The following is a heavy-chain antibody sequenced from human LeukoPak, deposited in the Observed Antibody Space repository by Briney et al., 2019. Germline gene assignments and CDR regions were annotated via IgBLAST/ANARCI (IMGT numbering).Heavy chain of an antibody. D-gene: IGHD6-13*01. CDR3: ARDPSSSSSPHRLDP. CDR2: INHSGST. J-gene: IGHJ5*02. CDR1: GGSFSGCY. V-gene: IGHV4-34*01. Sequence: SETLSLTCAVYGGSFSGCYWSWIRQPPGKGLEWIGEINHSGSTNYNPSLKSRVTISVDTSKNQFSLKLSSVTAADTAVYYCARDPSSSSSPHRLDPWGQGTLVTVSS.